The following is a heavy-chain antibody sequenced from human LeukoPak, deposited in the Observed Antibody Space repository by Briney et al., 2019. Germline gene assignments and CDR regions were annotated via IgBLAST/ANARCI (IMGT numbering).Heavy chain of an antibody. Sequence: KASETLSLTCTVSGGSISSYYWSWIRQPPGKGLEWIGYIYYSGSTNYNPSLKSRVTISVDTSKNQFSLKLSSVTAADTAVYYCAREKIGYYDSSGRGWFDPWGQGTLVTVSS. CDR3: AREKIGYYDSSGRGWFDP. CDR1: GGSISSYY. V-gene: IGHV4-59*12. CDR2: IYYSGST. J-gene: IGHJ5*02. D-gene: IGHD3-22*01.